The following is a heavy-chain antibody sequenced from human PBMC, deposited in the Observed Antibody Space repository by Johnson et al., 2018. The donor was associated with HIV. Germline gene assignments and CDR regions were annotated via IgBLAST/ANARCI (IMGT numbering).Heavy chain of an antibody. Sequence: VQLVESGGGLVQPGGSLRLSCAASGFTFSSYWMSWVRQAPGKGLEWVSYISSSGSTIYYADSVKGRFSISRDNSKNTLFLQLNSLRAEDTAVYYCGRDKGNSYYGSGHDAFDIWGRGTIVTVSS. CDR3: GRDKGNSYYGSGHDAFDI. D-gene: IGHD3-10*01. CDR1: GFTFSSYW. V-gene: IGHV3-48*01. CDR2: ISSSGSTI. J-gene: IGHJ3*02.